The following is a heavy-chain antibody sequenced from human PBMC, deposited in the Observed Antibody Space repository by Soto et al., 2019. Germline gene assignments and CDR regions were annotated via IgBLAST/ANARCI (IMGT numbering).Heavy chain of an antibody. V-gene: IGHV3-30-3*01. CDR3: ARAYKGGGSYHEYFQH. CDR2: ISYDGSNK. CDR1: GFTFSSYA. D-gene: IGHD1-26*01. Sequence: QVQLVESGGGVVQPGRSLRLSCAASGFTFSSYAMHWVRQAPGKGLEWVAVISYDGSNKYYADSVKGRFTISRDNSKNTLYLQMNSLRAEDTAVYYCARAYKGGGSYHEYFQHWGQGTLVTVSS. J-gene: IGHJ1*01.